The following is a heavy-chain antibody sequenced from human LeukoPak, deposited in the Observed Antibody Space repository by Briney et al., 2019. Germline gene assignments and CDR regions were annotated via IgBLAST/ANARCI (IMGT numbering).Heavy chain of an antibody. Sequence: GGSLRLSCAASGFTFSGFSMHWVRQAPGKGLEYVSAISGNGDSTYYADSVQGRFTISRDNSKNTVYLQMGSLRGDDMAMYFCTRIGLENFYDLWGQGTLDTVSS. CDR1: GFTFSGFS. J-gene: IGHJ5*02. D-gene: IGHD2/OR15-2a*01. V-gene: IGHV3-64*02. CDR2: ISGNGDST. CDR3: TRIGLENFYDL.